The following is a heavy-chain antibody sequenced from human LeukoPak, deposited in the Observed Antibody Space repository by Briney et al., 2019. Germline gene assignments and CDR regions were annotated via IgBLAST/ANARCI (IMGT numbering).Heavy chain of an antibody. J-gene: IGHJ4*02. CDR1: GYTFTSYY. Sequence: GASVKVSCKASGYTFTSYYMHWVRQAPGQGLEWMGIINPSGGSTSYAQKFQGRVTMTRDMSTSTVYMELSSLRSEDTAVYYCARVPQGYSSSWFYDYWGQGTLVTVSS. CDR2: INPSGGST. CDR3: ARVPQGYSSSWFYDY. D-gene: IGHD6-13*01. V-gene: IGHV1-46*01.